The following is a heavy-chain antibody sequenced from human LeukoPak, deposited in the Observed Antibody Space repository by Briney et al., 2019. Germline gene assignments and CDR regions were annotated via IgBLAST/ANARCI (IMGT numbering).Heavy chain of an antibody. V-gene: IGHV1-3*01. Sequence: GASVKVSCKASGYTFTNYAMHWVRQAPGQRLEWMGWINAGNGYSQYSQKFQGRVTINRDRSVRTAYMELSSLRSEDPAVYYCARVRAYSSGWYAYWGQGTLVTVSS. CDR3: ARVRAYSSGWYAY. D-gene: IGHD6-19*01. CDR2: INAGNGYS. CDR1: GYTFTNYA. J-gene: IGHJ4*02.